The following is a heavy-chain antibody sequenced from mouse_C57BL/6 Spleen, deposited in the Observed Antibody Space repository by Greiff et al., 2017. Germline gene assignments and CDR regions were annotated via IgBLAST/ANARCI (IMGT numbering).Heavy chain of an antibody. CDR1: GYTFTSYW. CDR3: ARVEDGYPWFAY. CDR2: IDPSDSET. J-gene: IGHJ3*01. V-gene: IGHV1-52*01. Sequence: QVQLQQPGAELVRPGSSVKLSCKASGYTFTSYWMHWVKQRPIQGLEWIGNIDPSDSETHYNQKFKDKATLTVDKSSSTAYMQLSSLTSEDSAVYYCARVEDGYPWFAYWGQGTLVTVSA. D-gene: IGHD2-3*01.